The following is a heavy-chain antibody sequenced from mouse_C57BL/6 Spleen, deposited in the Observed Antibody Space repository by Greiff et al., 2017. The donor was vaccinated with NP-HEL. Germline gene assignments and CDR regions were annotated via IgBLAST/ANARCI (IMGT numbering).Heavy chain of an antibody. CDR3: AREGPRGYFDY. V-gene: IGHV1-52*01. CDR2: IDPSDSET. D-gene: IGHD3-3*01. J-gene: IGHJ2*01. Sequence: VQLQQPGAELVRPGSSVKLSCKASGYTFTSYWMHWVKQRPIQGLEWIGNIDPSDSETHYNQKFKDKATLTVDKSSSTAYMQLSSLTSEDSAVYYCAREGPRGYFDYWGQGTTLTVSS. CDR1: GYTFTSYW.